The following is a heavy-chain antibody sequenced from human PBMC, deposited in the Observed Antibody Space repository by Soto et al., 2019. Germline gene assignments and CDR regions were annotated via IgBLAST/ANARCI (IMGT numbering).Heavy chain of an antibody. CDR2: ISAYNGNT. V-gene: IGHV1-18*01. Sequence: EASAKVSCKASGYTFTSYGISWVRQAPGQGLEWMGWISAYNGNTNYAQKLQGRVTMTTDTSTSTAYMELRSLRSDDTAVYYCARGAFYYDSSGYSLIRAGFDPWGQGTLVTVSS. CDR1: GYTFTSYG. D-gene: IGHD3-22*01. J-gene: IGHJ5*02. CDR3: ARGAFYYDSSGYSLIRAGFDP.